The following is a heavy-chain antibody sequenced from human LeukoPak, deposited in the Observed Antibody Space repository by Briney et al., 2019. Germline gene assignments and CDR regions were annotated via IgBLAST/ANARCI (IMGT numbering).Heavy chain of an antibody. CDR1: GFTVSSNY. CDR3: ARHSGTQASLKY. Sequence: GGSLRLSCAASGFTVSSNYMSWVRQAPGKGLEWVANIKQDGSEKYYVDSVKGRFTISRDNAKNSLYLQMNSLRAEDTAVYYCARHSGTQASLKYWGQGTLVTVSS. V-gene: IGHV3-7*01. J-gene: IGHJ4*02. D-gene: IGHD1-26*01. CDR2: IKQDGSEK.